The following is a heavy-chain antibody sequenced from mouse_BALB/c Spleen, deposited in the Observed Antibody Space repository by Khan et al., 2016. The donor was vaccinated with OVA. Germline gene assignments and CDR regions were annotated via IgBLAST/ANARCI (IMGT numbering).Heavy chain of an antibody. Sequence: QVQLQQSGAELVRPGASVKLSCKASGYTFTNYWINWVKQGPGQGLEWIGNIYPSDSYTNYNQKFKDKATLTVDKFSSTAYMQLSSPTSEGSAVYYCTRGDPGNFDFWGPGTTLPVSS. CDR1: GYTFTNYW. D-gene: IGHD2-13*01. CDR2: IYPSDSYT. CDR3: TRGDPGNFDF. V-gene: IGHV1-69*02. J-gene: IGHJ2*01.